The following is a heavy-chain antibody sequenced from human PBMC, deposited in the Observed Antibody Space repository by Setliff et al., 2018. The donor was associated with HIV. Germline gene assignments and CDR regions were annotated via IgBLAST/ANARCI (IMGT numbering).Heavy chain of an antibody. V-gene: IGHV1-46*01. Sequence: ASVKVSCKASGYTFSDYYLHWVRQAPGQAIEWMGIINPSGGSTTYAQKFQGRVTMTRDTSTSTVYMDLSRLRSEDTAVYYCAREFPGGTKGFDYWGQGTLVTVSS. D-gene: IGHD1-1*01. CDR1: GYTFSDYY. CDR2: INPSGGST. J-gene: IGHJ4*02. CDR3: AREFPGGTKGFDY.